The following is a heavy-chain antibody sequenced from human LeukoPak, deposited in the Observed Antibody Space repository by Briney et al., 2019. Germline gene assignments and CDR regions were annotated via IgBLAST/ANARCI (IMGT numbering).Heavy chain of an antibody. CDR3: AREFYYYDSSGDNWFDP. J-gene: IGHJ5*02. Sequence: PSETLSLTRSVSGVSISSYYWNWIRLPAGKGLEWIGRIYSGGSTNYNPSLKSRVTMSVDTSKNQFSLRLTSVTAADTAFYYCAREFYYYDSSGDNWFDPWGQGTLVTVSS. D-gene: IGHD3-22*01. V-gene: IGHV4-4*07. CDR1: GVSISSYY. CDR2: IYSGGST.